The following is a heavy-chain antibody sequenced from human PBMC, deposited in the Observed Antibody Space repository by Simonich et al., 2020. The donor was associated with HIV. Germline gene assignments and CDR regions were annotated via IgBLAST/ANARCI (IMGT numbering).Heavy chain of an antibody. CDR2: ISGRGGST. J-gene: IGHJ6*02. CDR1: GFTFSSYA. CDR3: AKGYSGSYYYYGMDV. D-gene: IGHD1-26*01. Sequence: EVQLLESGGGLVQPGGSLRLSCAASGFTFSSYAMSWVRQAPGKGLEWGSAISGRGGSTYYADSVKGRFTISRDNSKNTLYLQMNSLRAEDTAVYYCAKGYSGSYYYYGMDVWGQGTTVTVSS. V-gene: IGHV3-23*01.